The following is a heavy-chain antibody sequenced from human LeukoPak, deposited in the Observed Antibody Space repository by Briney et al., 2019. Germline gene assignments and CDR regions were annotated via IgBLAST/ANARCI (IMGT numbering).Heavy chain of an antibody. Sequence: PSVTLSLTCTVSGGSISTYYWSWIRQPPGKGLEWIGYIYYTGSTNYSPSLKSRVTISVDTSKNQFSLRLSSVTAADTAVYFCARTQYCSGGSCYPYYFDYWGQGTLVTVSS. D-gene: IGHD2-15*01. CDR2: IYYTGST. CDR1: GGSISTYY. J-gene: IGHJ4*02. CDR3: ARTQYCSGGSCYPYYFDY. V-gene: IGHV4-59*01.